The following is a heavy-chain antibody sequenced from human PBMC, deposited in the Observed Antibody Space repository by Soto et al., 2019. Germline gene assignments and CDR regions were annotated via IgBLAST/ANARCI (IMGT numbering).Heavy chain of an antibody. D-gene: IGHD2-21*01. CDR2: IYHSGSP. J-gene: IGHJ5*02. CDR1: GGSISSTNW. Sequence: QVQLRESGPGLVKTSGTLSLTCVVSGGSISSTNWWTWVRQPPGKGLEWIGEIYHSGSPTFSPSLRGRATISVDKSNNQYSLRLRSVTAADTGVHYCATQPPRIVVALLPIATWGQGILVTVSS. CDR3: ATQPPRIVVALLPIAT. V-gene: IGHV4-4*02.